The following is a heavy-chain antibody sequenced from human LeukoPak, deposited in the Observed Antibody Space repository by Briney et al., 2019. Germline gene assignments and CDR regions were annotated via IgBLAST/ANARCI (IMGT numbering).Heavy chain of an antibody. CDR1: GGSISSGGYY. V-gene: IGHV4-30-2*01. Sequence: SETLSLTCTVSGGSISSGGYYWSWIRQPPGKALEWIGYLYYSGDTYYSPSLKSRVTISVDRSKNQFSLELSSVTAADTAVYYCAAPYSYCSGVNCYSDDAFDIWGQGTMVTVSS. J-gene: IGHJ3*02. CDR2: LYYSGDT. CDR3: AAPYSYCSGVNCYSDDAFDI. D-gene: IGHD2-15*01.